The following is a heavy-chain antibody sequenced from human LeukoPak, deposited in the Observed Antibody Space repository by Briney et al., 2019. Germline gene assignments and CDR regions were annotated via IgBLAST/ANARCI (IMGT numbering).Heavy chain of an antibody. J-gene: IGHJ3*02. CDR3: ARDEAHPNTYYYGSGSYYARLDI. CDR2: INHSGST. CDR1: GGSFSGYY. D-gene: IGHD3-10*01. Sequence: PSETLSLTCAVYGGSFSGYYWSWIRQPPGKGLEWIGEINHSGSTNYNPSLKSRVTISVDTSKNQFSLKLSSVTAAGTAVYYCARDEAHPNTYYYGSGSYYARLDIWGQGTMVTVSS. V-gene: IGHV4-34*01.